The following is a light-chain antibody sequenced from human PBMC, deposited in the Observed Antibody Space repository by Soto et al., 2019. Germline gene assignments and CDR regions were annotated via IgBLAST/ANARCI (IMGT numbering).Light chain of an antibody. Sequence: EIVMTQSPATLSLSPGERATLSCRATQSVSSNLAWYQQKPGQAPRLLIYGASTRATGIPARFSGSESGTEFTLTISSLQSEDFAVYYCQQYNNWPPSTFGPGTKVDIK. CDR2: GAS. CDR1: QSVSSN. J-gene: IGKJ3*01. CDR3: QQYNNWPPST. V-gene: IGKV3-15*01.